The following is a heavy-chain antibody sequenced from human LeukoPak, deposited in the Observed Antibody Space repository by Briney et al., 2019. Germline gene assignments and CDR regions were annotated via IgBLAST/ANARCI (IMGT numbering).Heavy chain of an antibody. V-gene: IGHV1-69*05. CDR1: GGTFSNNA. CDR3: AALGYSGYGPRSRFDN. J-gene: IGHJ4*02. D-gene: IGHD5-12*01. Sequence: SVKVSCKASGGTFSNNAISWVRQAPGQGLEWMGGMIPRFTPNYAEHFQGRVTITTDESTTTASLERSDLRSDDTAVYYCAALGYSGYGPRSRFDNWGRGTLITVSS. CDR2: MIPRFTP.